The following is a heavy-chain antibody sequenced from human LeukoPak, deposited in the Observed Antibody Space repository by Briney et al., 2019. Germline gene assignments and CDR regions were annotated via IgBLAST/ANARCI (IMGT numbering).Heavy chain of an antibody. V-gene: IGHV4-39*01. CDR3: TRLHEEWENPFFDY. CDR2: IYYSGST. D-gene: IGHD1-26*01. J-gene: IGHJ4*02. CDR1: GGSISSSSYS. Sequence: SETLSLTCTVSGGSISSSSYSWVWIRQRPGKGLERIGGIYYSGSTYYNPSLKSRVTISVDTSKNQCSLKMSSVSPAGTVVYFSTRLHEEWENPFFDYCGQGTLVTVSS.